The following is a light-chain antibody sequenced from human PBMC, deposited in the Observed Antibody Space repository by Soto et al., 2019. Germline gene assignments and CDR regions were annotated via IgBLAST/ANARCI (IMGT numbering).Light chain of an antibody. J-gene: IGKJ1*01. V-gene: IGKV4-1*01. Sequence: DIVMTQSPDSLAVSLGERATINCKSSQSVLYSSNNKNYLAWYQQKQGQPPKLLIYWASTRKSGVPDGVSGSGSGKDFRMRIRSVQDEDVAVYCSQQYYSRPKTLGKRTKVKIK. CDR2: WAS. CDR1: QSVLYSSNNKNY. CDR3: QQYYSRPKT.